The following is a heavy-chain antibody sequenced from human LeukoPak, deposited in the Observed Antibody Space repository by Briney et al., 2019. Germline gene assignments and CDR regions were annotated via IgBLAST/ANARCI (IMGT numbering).Heavy chain of an antibody. CDR3: AKGISSTSCFDY. V-gene: IGHV3-23*01. D-gene: IGHD2-2*01. CDR2: ISGSGGST. CDR1: GFTFSSYA. Sequence: GGSLRLSCAASGFTFSSYAMSWVRQAPGKGLEWVSAISGSGGSTYYADSVKGRFTISRDNPKSTLYLQMNSLRAEDTAVYYCAKGISSTSCFDYWGQGTLVTVSS. J-gene: IGHJ4*02.